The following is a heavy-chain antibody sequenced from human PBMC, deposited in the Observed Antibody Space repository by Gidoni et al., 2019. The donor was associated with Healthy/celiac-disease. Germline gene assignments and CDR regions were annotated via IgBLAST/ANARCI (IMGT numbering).Heavy chain of an antibody. CDR3: ARLNEGVVLMVYAIFWFDP. J-gene: IGHJ5*02. V-gene: IGHV3-7*03. D-gene: IGHD2-8*01. Sequence: VQPGGSLRLSCAASGFTFSSYWMSWVRQAPGKGLEWVANIKQDGSEKYYVDSVKGRFTISRDNAKNSLYLQMNSLRAEDTAVYYCARLNEGVVLMVYAIFWFDPWGQGTLVTVSS. CDR2: IKQDGSEK. CDR1: GFTFSSYW.